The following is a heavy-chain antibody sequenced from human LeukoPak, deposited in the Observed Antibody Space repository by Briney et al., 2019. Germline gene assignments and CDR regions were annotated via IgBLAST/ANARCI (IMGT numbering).Heavy chain of an antibody. CDR2: IYYSGSS. Sequence: SETLSLTCTVSGGSISSYYWSWIRQPPGKGLEWIGYIYYSGSSNYNPSLKSRVTISVDTSKNQFSLKLSSVTAADTAVYYCARAPAEEELPAFDYWGQGTLVTVSS. V-gene: IGHV4-59*08. D-gene: IGHD1-26*01. CDR1: GGSISSYY. CDR3: ARAPAEEELPAFDY. J-gene: IGHJ4*02.